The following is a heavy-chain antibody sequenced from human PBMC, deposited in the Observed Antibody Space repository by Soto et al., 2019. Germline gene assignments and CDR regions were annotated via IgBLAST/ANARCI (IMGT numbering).Heavy chain of an antibody. CDR1: GFSLSAYS. V-gene: IGHV3-21*01. CDR2: ITSRSDI. D-gene: IGHD2-21*02. J-gene: IGHJ6*02. CDR3: AREETAWPLAYGLDV. Sequence: GGSLRLSCAASGFSLSAYSMNWVRQAPGKGLEWLSSITSRSDIYYADSVGGRFTISRDNAKNSVSLQMNSLRAEDTAVYYCAREETAWPLAYGLDVWGQGTTVTVS.